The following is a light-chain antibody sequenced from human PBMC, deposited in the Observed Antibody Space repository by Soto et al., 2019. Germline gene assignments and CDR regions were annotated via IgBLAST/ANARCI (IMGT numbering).Light chain of an antibody. CDR3: QQYGTSTRYT. CDR2: GVS. V-gene: IGKV3-20*01. J-gene: IGKJ2*01. Sequence: EIVLTQSPGTLSLSPGERATLSCRASQSVTSNYLAWYQQKPGQAPRLLIYGVSSRATGIPDRFSGSGSGXXXXXTISXLEPEDFAVYYCQQYGTSTRYTFGQGTKLEIK. CDR1: QSVTSNY.